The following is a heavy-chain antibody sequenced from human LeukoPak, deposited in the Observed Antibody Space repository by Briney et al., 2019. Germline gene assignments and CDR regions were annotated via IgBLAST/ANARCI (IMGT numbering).Heavy chain of an antibody. D-gene: IGHD2-2*01. Sequence: SETLSLTCSVSGGSISSHYWSWIRQPPGKGLEWIAHMYYSGNTKYNPSLKSRVTISVDTSKTQFSLKLSSAAAADTAVYYCARHHIAVGDISWGQGTLVTVSS. CDR2: MYYSGNT. J-gene: IGHJ5*02. V-gene: IGHV4-59*08. CDR1: GGSISSHY. CDR3: ARHHIAVGDIS.